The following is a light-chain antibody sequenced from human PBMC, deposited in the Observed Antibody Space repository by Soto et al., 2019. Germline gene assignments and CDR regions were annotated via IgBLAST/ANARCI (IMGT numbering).Light chain of an antibody. Sequence: EIVLTQSPATLSLSPGERATLSCRASQSVSSYLAWYQQKPGQAPRLLIYDASNRATGIPARFSGSGSGTAFTLTISSREPEDFAVYYCQQRSNWPTTFGQGTKVEIK. CDR3: QQRSNWPTT. J-gene: IGKJ1*01. CDR2: DAS. CDR1: QSVSSY. V-gene: IGKV3-11*01.